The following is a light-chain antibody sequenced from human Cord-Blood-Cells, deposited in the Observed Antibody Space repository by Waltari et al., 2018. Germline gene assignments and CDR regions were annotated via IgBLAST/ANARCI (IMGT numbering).Light chain of an antibody. CDR3: SSYTSSSTLV. CDR1: SRDVGGYNY. J-gene: IGLJ2*01. Sequence: QSALTQPASVSGSPGQSITISCTGTSRDVGGYNYVSWYQQHPGKAPKLRIYDVSNRPSGVSNHFSGSKSGNTASLTISGLQAEDEADYYCSSYTSSSTLVFGGGTKLTVL. V-gene: IGLV2-14*01. CDR2: DVS.